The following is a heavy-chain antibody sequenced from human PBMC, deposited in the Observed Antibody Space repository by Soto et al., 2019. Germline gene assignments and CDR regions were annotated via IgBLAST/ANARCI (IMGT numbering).Heavy chain of an antibody. J-gene: IGHJ5*02. Sequence: QVQLVQSGAEMKKPGAALKVSCQTSGYNFSNYGLSWVRQAPGRGLEWMGWISPENLNTNFARKFQGRVIMTTDTSTNTAYLELRSLRSDDTAVYYWARDCSGGPCSLLSPWGQGNLLTVSS. V-gene: IGHV1-18*01. CDR1: GYNFSNYG. D-gene: IGHD2-15*01. CDR2: ISPENLNT. CDR3: ARDCSGGPCSLLSP.